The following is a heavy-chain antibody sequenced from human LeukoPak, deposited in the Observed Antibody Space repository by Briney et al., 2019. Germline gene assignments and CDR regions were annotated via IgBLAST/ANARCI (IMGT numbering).Heavy chain of an antibody. J-gene: IGHJ4*02. CDR3: GKAADYGGDCDYDY. CDR1: GFTFDDYA. D-gene: IGHD4-23*01. V-gene: IGHV3-9*01. Sequence: GGSLRLSCAASGFTFDDYAMPWVRQAPGKGLEWVSGISWNSGNVGYADSVKGRFTISRDNAKNSLYLQMNSLRAEDTALYYCGKAADYGGDCDYDYWGQGTLVTVSS. CDR2: ISWNSGNV.